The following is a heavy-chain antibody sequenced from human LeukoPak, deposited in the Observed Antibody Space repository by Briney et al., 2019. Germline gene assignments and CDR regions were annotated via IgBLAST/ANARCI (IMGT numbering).Heavy chain of an antibody. Sequence: GASVKVSCKASGYTFTSYAMHWVRQAPGQRLEWMGWINAGNGNTKYSQKFQGRVTIARDTSASTAYMELSSLRSEDTAVYYCARGSGSYTFDYWGQGTLVTVSS. CDR3: ARGSGSYTFDY. D-gene: IGHD3-10*01. CDR1: GYTFTSYA. J-gene: IGHJ4*02. CDR2: INAGNGNT. V-gene: IGHV1-3*01.